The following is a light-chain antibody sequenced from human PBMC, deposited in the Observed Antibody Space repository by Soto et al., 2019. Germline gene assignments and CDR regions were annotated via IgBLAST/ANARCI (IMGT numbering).Light chain of an antibody. CDR1: QSISTW. Sequence: DIQMTQSPSTLSASVGDSVTITCRASQSISTWLAWFQQKPGKAPKFLIYRASILESGIPSRFSGSGSGTEFTLTISCLQPDDFPAYYCQQYNSYTRTFCQGTQVEIK. V-gene: IGKV1-5*03. J-gene: IGKJ1*01. CDR3: QQYNSYTRT. CDR2: RAS.